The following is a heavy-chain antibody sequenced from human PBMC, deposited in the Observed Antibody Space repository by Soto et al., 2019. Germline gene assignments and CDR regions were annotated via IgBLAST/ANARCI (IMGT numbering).Heavy chain of an antibody. V-gene: IGHV1-18*01. D-gene: IGHD2-2*01. CDR3: AREASVLIPAAQPSRFDS. J-gene: IGHJ4*02. Sequence: ASVKVSCKGFGYSFMKYGINWVRQAPGQGLEWVRWISPYSGYTHSAQKFHGRLTLTTDTAASTAYMELRILRSADTALYYCAREASVLIPAAQPSRFDSWGQGTLVTVSS. CDR2: ISPYSGYT. CDR1: GYSFMKYG.